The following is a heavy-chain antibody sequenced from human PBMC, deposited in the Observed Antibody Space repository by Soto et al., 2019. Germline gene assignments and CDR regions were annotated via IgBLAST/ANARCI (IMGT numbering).Heavy chain of an antibody. CDR3: ARGQDDYGDSDVWFDP. D-gene: IGHD4-17*01. V-gene: IGHV3-23*01. Sequence: EEQLLESGGGLVQPGGSLRLSCAASGFSFSSYGMSWVRQAPGKGLEWVSGISGGGDSTYYADSVKGRFTISRDKFKNTLYLQMNSLRAEDTAVYYRARGQDDYGDSDVWFDPWGQGTLVSVSS. CDR2: ISGGGDST. J-gene: IGHJ5*02. CDR1: GFSFSSYG.